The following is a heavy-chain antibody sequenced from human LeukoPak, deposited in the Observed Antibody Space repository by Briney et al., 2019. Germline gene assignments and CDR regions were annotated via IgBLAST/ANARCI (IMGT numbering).Heavy chain of an antibody. CDR1: GFTFSSYS. D-gene: IGHD3-10*01. CDR3: AGDFGYFQH. CDR2: IKQGGREK. V-gene: IGHV3-7*04. Sequence: PGGSLRLSCAASGFTFSSYSMNWVRQAAGKGLEWVANIKQGGREKYYVDSVKGRFTISRDNAKSSLYLQMNSLRDEDTAVYYCAGDFGYFQHWGQGTLVTVSS. J-gene: IGHJ1*01.